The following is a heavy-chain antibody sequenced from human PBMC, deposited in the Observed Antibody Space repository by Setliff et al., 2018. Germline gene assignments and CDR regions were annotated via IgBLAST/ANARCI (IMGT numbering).Heavy chain of an antibody. CDR2: IRGRTDNYAT. D-gene: IGHD5-18*01. J-gene: IGHJ3*02. CDR3: TFPRDGYDVFDI. V-gene: IGHV3-73*01. Sequence: PGGSLRLSCAASGFSFCGSAVYWVRQASVKGLEWIGRIRGRTDNYATAYAASVRGRFTISRDDSKNTAYLQMNSLKTEDTAVYYCTFPRDGYDVFDIWGQGTMVTVSS. CDR1: GFSFCGSA.